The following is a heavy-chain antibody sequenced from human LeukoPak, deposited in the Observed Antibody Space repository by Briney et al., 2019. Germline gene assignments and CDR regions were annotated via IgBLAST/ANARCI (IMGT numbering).Heavy chain of an antibody. CDR2: MYYSGST. J-gene: IGHJ4*02. V-gene: IGHV4-61*05. CDR3: ARGRWLQPYYFDY. D-gene: IGHD5-24*01. CDR1: GGSISSSSYY. Sequence: SETLSLTCTVSGGSISSSSYYWGWIRQPPGKGLEWIGYMYYSGSTNYNPSLKSRVTISVDTSNNQFSLKLSSVTAADTAVYYCARGRWLQPYYFDYWGQGTLVTVSS.